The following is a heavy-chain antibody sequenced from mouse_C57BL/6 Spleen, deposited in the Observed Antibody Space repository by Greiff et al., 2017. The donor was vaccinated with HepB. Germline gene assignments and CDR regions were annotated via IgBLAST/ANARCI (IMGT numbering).Heavy chain of an antibody. J-gene: IGHJ1*03. CDR3: ARHYYGSSSYWYFDV. D-gene: IGHD1-1*01. CDR2: IYPGSGST. CDR1: GYTFTSYW. Sequence: QVQLQQPGAELVKPGASVKMSCKASGYTFTSYWITWVKQRPGQGLEWIGDIYPGSGSTNYNEKFKSKATLTVDTSSSTAYMQLCSLTSEDSAVYYCARHYYGSSSYWYFDVWGTGTTVTVSS. V-gene: IGHV1-55*01.